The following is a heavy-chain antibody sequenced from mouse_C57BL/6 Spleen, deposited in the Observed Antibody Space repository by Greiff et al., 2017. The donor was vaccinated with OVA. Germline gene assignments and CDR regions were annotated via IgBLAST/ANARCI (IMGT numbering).Heavy chain of an antibody. J-gene: IGHJ4*01. CDR2: IDPETGGT. V-gene: IGHV1-15*01. Sequence: QVQLHQSGAELVRPGASVTLSCKASGYTFTDYEMHWVKQTPVHGLEWIGAIDPETGGTAYNQKFKGKAILTADKSSSTAYMELRSLTSEDSAVYYCTRSQVSYAMDYWGQGTSVTVSS. CDR1: GYTFTDYE. CDR3: TRSQVSYAMDY.